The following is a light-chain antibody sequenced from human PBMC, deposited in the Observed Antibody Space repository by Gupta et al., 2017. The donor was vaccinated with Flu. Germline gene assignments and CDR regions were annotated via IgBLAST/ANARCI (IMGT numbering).Light chain of an antibody. V-gene: IGLV2-11*01. Sequence: SAPTQPRSVSGSPGQSVTISCTGPSNDVGGSNRVSWYQQRPGKAPKLILYDVTERPSGVPDRFSGSKSGNTASLTISGLQADDEADYYCSSHAGRVTWVFGTGTTVTVL. CDR1: SNDVGGSNR. J-gene: IGLJ1*01. CDR2: DVT. CDR3: SSHAGRVTWV.